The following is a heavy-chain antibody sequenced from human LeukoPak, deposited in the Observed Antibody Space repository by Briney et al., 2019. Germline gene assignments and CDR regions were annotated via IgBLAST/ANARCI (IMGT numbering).Heavy chain of an antibody. CDR1: GGSFSGYY. CDR2: INHSEST. D-gene: IGHD3-10*01. CDR3: ARGRVYYYGSGSYYNVTEEQDY. Sequence: PSETLSLTCAVYGGSFSGYYWSWIRQPPGKGLEWIGEINHSESTNYNPSLKSRVTISVDTSKNQFSLKLSSATAAGTAVYYCARGRVYYYGSGSYYNVTEEQDYWGQGTLVTVSS. V-gene: IGHV4-34*01. J-gene: IGHJ4*02.